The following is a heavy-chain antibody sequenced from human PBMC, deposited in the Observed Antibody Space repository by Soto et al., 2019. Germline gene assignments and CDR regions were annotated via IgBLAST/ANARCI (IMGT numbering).Heavy chain of an antibody. CDR3: AKDYSGYDFPHY. CDR1: GFTFSSYD. Sequence: GGSLRLSCAASGFTFSSYDMHWVRQAPGKGLEWVAVISYDGSNKYYADSVKGRFTISRDNSKNTLYLQMNSLRAEDTAVYYCAKDYSGYDFPHYWGQGTLVTVSS. V-gene: IGHV3-30*18. J-gene: IGHJ4*02. D-gene: IGHD5-12*01. CDR2: ISYDGSNK.